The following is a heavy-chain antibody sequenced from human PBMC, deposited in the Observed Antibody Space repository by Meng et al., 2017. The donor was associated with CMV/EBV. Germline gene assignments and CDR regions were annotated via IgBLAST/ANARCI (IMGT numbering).Heavy chain of an antibody. CDR2: INHSGST. D-gene: IGHD2-2*01. J-gene: IGHJ4*02. CDR3: ARGSPRYCSSTSCVKLNDY. Sequence: SETLSLTCAVYGGSFSGYYWGWIRQPPGKGLEWIGEINHSGSTNYNPSLKSRVTISVDTSKNQFSLKLSSVTTADTAVYYCARGSPRYCSSTSCVKLNDYWGQGTLVTVSS. V-gene: IGHV4-34*01. CDR1: GGSFSGYY.